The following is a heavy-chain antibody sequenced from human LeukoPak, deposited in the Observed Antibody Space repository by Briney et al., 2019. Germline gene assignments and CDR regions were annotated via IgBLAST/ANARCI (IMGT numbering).Heavy chain of an antibody. CDR3: AKDAERGFDYSNSLNY. D-gene: IGHD4-11*01. Sequence: GGSLRLSCAASQFTFSHYGMHWVRQAPGRGLQWVAVIWSDASDKYYSDSVKGRFTISRDNSKNTLYLEMNNLRAEDTAVCYCAKDAERGFDYSNSLNYWGQGTLVTVSS. V-gene: IGHV3-33*06. CDR1: QFTFSHYG. J-gene: IGHJ4*02. CDR2: IWSDASDK.